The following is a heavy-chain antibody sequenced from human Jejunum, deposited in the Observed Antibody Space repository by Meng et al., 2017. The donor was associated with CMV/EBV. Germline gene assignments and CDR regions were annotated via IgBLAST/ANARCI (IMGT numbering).Heavy chain of an antibody. V-gene: IGHV4-59*01. CDR3: ARGNGDYYYGMDV. J-gene: IGHJ6*02. Sequence: VSGGSISDYYWSWIRQSPGKGLEWIGYIYYSGATRYNPSLESRVSISIDTSKKHFSLKMRSVTAADTAMYYCARGNGDYYYGMDVWGQGTPVTVSS. CDR1: GGSISDYY. CDR2: IYYSGAT. D-gene: IGHD4-17*01.